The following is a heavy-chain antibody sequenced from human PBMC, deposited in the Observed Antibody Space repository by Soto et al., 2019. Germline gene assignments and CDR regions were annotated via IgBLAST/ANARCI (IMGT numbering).Heavy chain of an antibody. CDR3: ARDLRIQLWLHQDY. CDR2: ISYDGSNK. Sequence: QVQLVESGGGVVQPGRSLRLSCAASGFTFSSYAMHWVRQAPGKGLEWVAVISYDGSNKYYADSVKGRFTISRDNSKNTLYLQMSSLRAEDTAVYYCARDLRIQLWLHQDYWGKGTLVTVSS. CDR1: GFTFSSYA. V-gene: IGHV3-30-3*01. J-gene: IGHJ4*02. D-gene: IGHD5-18*01.